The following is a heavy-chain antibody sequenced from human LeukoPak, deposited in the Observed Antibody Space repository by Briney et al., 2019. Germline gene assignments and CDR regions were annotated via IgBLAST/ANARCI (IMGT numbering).Heavy chain of an antibody. Sequence: PSETLSLTCTVSGGSISSHYWSWIRQPPGKGLEWIAYLFHSVNTKDNPSLQSRLTLSADTSKNQFSLRLSSVTAADTAVYYCATIKRGSIFGYFDFWGQGIKVTVSS. CDR2: LFHSVNT. CDR1: GGSISSHY. D-gene: IGHD5-18*01. V-gene: IGHV4-59*11. J-gene: IGHJ4*02. CDR3: ATIKRGSIFGYFDF.